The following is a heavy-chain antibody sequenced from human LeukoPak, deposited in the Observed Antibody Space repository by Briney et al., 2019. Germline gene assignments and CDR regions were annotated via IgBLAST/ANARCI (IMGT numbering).Heavy chain of an antibody. CDR1: GGSFSSGGSY. D-gene: IGHD6-19*01. V-gene: IGHV4-31*03. CDR2: IYYSGST. Sequence: SETLSLTCTVSGGSFSSGGSYWSWIRQHPGKGLEWIGYIYYSGSTYYNPSLKSRVTISVDTSKNQFSLKLSSVTAADTAVYYCARTGYSSGADYWGQGTLVTVSS. CDR3: ARTGYSSGADY. J-gene: IGHJ4*02.